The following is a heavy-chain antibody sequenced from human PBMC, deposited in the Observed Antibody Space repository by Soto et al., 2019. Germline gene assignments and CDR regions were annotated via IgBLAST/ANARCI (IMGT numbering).Heavy chain of an antibody. Sequence: QITLKESGPTLVKPTQTLTLTCTFSGFSLSTSGVGVSWIRQPPGKALEWLALIYWDDDKRYSPSLKSRLTITKATSKNQVVLTMTNMDPGVTATYYCALRRGYSYGYYFDYWGQGTLVTVSS. CDR1: GFSLSTSGVG. J-gene: IGHJ4*02. D-gene: IGHD5-18*01. V-gene: IGHV2-5*02. CDR3: ALRRGYSYGYYFDY. CDR2: IYWDDDK.